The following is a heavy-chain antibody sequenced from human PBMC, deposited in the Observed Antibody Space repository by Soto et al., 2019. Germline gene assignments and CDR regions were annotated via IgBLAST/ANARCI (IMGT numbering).Heavy chain of an antibody. CDR1: GGSISSYY. V-gene: IGHV4-59*01. D-gene: IGHD3-22*01. CDR3: ARGAYYYDSSGYYYGRSLTYYFDY. CDR2: IYYSGST. Sequence: SETLSLTCTVSGGSISSYYWSWIRQPPGKGLEWIGYIYYSGSTNYNPPLKSRVTISVDTSKNQFSLKLSSVTAADTAVYYCARGAYYYDSSGYYYGRSLTYYFDYWGQGTLVTVSS. J-gene: IGHJ4*02.